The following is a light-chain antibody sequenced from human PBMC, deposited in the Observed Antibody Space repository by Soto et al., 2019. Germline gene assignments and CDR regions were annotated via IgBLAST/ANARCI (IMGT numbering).Light chain of an antibody. CDR1: QSISSE. CDR2: GAS. J-gene: IGKJ2*01. CDR3: QQGNNWPLT. Sequence: EIVMTQSPATLSVSPGESATLSCRASQSISSELAWYQQKPGQPPRLLIYGASTSATGVPARFTGSGSGSDFTLTISGLQSEDVAVYYCQQGNNWPLTFGQGTRLDI. V-gene: IGKV3-15*01.